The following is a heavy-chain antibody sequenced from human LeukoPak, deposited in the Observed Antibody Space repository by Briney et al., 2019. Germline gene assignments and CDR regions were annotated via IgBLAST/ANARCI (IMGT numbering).Heavy chain of an antibody. D-gene: IGHD3-3*01. CDR3: ARVPLGRWDGFWSGYYNKYYFDY. CDR1: GGSISSGDYY. J-gene: IGHJ4*02. CDR2: MYYSGST. V-gene: IGHV4-30-4*02. Sequence: PSETLSLTCTVSGGSISSGDYYWSWIRQPPGKGLEWIGYMYYSGSTYYSPSLKSRVTISVDTSKNQFSLKLSSVTAADTAVYYCARVPLGRWDGFWSGYYNKYYFDYWGQGTLVTVSS.